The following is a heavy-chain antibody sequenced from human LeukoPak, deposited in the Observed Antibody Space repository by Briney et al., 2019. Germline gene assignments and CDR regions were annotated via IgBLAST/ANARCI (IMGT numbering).Heavy chain of an antibody. CDR2: MNPNGGNT. J-gene: IGHJ5*02. V-gene: IGHV1-8*01. Sequence: VASVKVSCKASGYTFTSYDINWVRQATGQGLEWMGWMNPNGGNTGYAQKFQGRVTMTRNTSISTAYMELSSLRSEDTAVYYCARLQDCSSTSCSPGFDPWGQGTLVTVSS. CDR3: ARLQDCSSTSCSPGFDP. D-gene: IGHD2-2*01. CDR1: GYTFTSYD.